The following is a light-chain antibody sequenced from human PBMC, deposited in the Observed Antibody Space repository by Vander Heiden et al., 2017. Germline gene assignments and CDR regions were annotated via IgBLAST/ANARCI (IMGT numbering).Light chain of an antibody. CDR3: QHYDYTPPPT. CDR1: QSVLYSSNNKNY. J-gene: IGKJ3*01. CDR2: WAS. Sequence: DIVMTQSPDSLAVSLGERATINCKSSQSVLYSSNNKNYLAWYQQKPGQPPKLLISWASTRESGVPDRFSGSGSGTDFTLTISSLQAEDVAVYYCQHYDYTPPPTFGPGTKVDLK. V-gene: IGKV4-1*01.